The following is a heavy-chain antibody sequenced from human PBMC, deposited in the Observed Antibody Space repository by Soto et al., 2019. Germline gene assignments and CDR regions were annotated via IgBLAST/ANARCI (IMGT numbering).Heavy chain of an antibody. J-gene: IGHJ4*02. CDR1: GYTFTSYG. Sequence: SVKVSCKASGYTFTSYGISWVRQAPGQGLEWMGWISGFNGNTQYAQKFQDRVTMTTDTSTNAAHMEVRTLTSDDTAVYYCARDEGEGSLDYWGQGTLVTVSS. D-gene: IGHD3-16*01. CDR3: ARDEGEGSLDY. V-gene: IGHV1-18*04. CDR2: ISGFNGNT.